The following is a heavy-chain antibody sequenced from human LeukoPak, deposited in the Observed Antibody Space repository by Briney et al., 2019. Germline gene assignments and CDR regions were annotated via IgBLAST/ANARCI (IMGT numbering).Heavy chain of an antibody. CDR2: IKEDGSEK. Sequence: PGGSLRLSCAASGFTFSKYWMSWVRQAPGKGLEWVANIKEDGSEKYYVDSVKGRFTISRDNARNSLYLQMNSLRAEDTAVYYCARDLRYFDWSPTHFDYWGQGTLVTVSS. D-gene: IGHD3-9*01. CDR1: GFTFSKYW. V-gene: IGHV3-7*01. CDR3: ARDLRYFDWSPTHFDY. J-gene: IGHJ4*02.